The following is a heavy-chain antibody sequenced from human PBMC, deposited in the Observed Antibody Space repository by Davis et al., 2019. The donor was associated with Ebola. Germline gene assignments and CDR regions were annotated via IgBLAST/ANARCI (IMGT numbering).Heavy chain of an antibody. CDR3: AKGCSGGMCYDY. J-gene: IGHJ4*02. CDR1: GFTFSEST. D-gene: IGHD2-15*01. Sequence: GESLKISCAASGFTFSESTMTWVRQAPGKGLEWVSVVTDSGGYTNFADSVKGRFTISRDNSKNTLYLQMNSLGVEDTAVYYCAKGCSGGMCYDYWGQGTLVTVSS. CDR2: VTDSGGYT. V-gene: IGHV3-23*01.